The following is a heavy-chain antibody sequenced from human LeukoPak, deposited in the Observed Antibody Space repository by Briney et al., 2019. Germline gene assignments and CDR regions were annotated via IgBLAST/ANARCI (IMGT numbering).Heavy chain of an antibody. J-gene: IGHJ4*02. CDR3: AKENDFVY. Sequence: LSGGSLRLSCAASGFTFSNYDMHWVRQAPGKGLEWVAVISYDGTNKYYADSVKGRFTISRDNSKSTLYLQMNSLRAEDTAVYYCAKENDFVYWGQGTLVTVSS. CDR2: ISYDGTNK. V-gene: IGHV3-30*18. D-gene: IGHD3-3*01. CDR1: GFTFSNYD.